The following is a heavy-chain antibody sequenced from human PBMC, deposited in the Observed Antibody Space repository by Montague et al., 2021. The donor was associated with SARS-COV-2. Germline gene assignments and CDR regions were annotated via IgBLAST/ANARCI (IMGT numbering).Heavy chain of an antibody. CDR2: ISAYNGNT. D-gene: IGHD2-15*01. CDR3: AREWSVVSPFDY. J-gene: IGHJ4*02. CDR1: GYTFTSYG. V-gene: IGHV1-18*01. Sequence: SVKVSCKASGYTFTSYGISWVRQAPGQGLEWMGWISAYNGNTNYAQQLQGRVTMTTDTSTSTAYMELRSLRSDDTAVYYCAREWSVVSPFDYWGQGTLVTVSS.